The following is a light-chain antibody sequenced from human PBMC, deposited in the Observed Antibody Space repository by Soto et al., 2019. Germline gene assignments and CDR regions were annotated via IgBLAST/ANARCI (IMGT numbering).Light chain of an antibody. CDR2: KAS. V-gene: IGKV1-12*01. CDR3: QKLNAYPPWT. J-gene: IGKJ1*01. Sequence: DIQMTQSPSSVSASVGDRVTITCRASQGISSWLAWYQQKPGKAPKLLIYKASTLKSGVPSRFSGSGSGTEFTLTISSLQPDDFATYFCQKLNAYPPWTFGQGTKVDIK. CDR1: QGISSW.